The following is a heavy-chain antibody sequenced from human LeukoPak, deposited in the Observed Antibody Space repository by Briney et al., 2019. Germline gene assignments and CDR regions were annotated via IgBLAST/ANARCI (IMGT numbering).Heavy chain of an antibody. J-gene: IGHJ5*02. V-gene: IGHV4-34*01. Sequence: SETLSLTCAVYGGSFSGYYWSWIRQPPGKGLEWIGEINHSGSTNYSPSLKSRVTISVDTSKNQFSLKLSSVTAADTAVYYCARGKYSSSWYNPWFDPWGQGTLVTVSS. CDR2: INHSGST. CDR3: ARGKYSSSWYNPWFDP. CDR1: GGSFSGYY. D-gene: IGHD6-13*01.